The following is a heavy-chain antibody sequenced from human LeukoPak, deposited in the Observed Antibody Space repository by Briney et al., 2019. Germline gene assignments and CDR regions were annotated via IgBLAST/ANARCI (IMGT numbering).Heavy chain of an antibody. J-gene: IGHJ5*02. CDR3: ARDGVGGWFDP. D-gene: IGHD3-10*01. CDR1: GGSISSYY. V-gene: IGHV4-59*01. Sequence: PSETLSLTCTVSGGSISSYYWSWIRQPPGKGLEWIGYIYYSGSTNYNPSLKSRATISVDTSKNQFSLKLSSVTAADTAVYYCARDGVGGWFDPWGQGTLVTVSS. CDR2: IYYSGST.